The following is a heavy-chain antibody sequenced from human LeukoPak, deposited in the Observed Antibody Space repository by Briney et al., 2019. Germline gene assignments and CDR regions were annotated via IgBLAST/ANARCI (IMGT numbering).Heavy chain of an antibody. D-gene: IGHD3-10*01. Sequence: PSETLSLTCTVSGGSFSSYYWSWIRQAAGKGLEWIGRIYTSGSTNYNPSLKSRVTMSVDTSKNQFSLKLSSVTAADTAVYYCARGGYGSGSNWFDPWGQGTLVTVSS. CDR1: GGSFSSYY. CDR3: ARGGYGSGSNWFDP. CDR2: IYTSGST. V-gene: IGHV4-4*07. J-gene: IGHJ5*02.